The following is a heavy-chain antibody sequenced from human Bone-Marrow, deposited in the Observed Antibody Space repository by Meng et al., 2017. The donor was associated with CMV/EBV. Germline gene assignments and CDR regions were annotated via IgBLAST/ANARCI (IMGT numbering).Heavy chain of an antibody. D-gene: IGHD4-11*01. CDR2: IIPILGIA. CDR3: ARVAYSNYDSPDYYYYGMDV. V-gene: IGHV1-69*10. CDR1: GGTFSSYA. J-gene: IGHJ6*02. Sequence: SVKVSCKASGGTFSSYAISWVRQAPGQGLEWMGGIIPILGIANYAQKFQGRVTITADKSTSTAYMELNSLRVEDTAVYYCARVAYSNYDSPDYYYYGMDVWGQGTTVTVSS.